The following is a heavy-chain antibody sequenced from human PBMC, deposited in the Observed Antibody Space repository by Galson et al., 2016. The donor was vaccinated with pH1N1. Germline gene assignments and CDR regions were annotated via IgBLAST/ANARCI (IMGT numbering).Heavy chain of an antibody. D-gene: IGHD3-10*01. J-gene: IGHJ4*02. V-gene: IGHV4-34*01. Sequence: LRLSCAASGFTFSDYSMNWIRQPPGKGLEWIANIYYSGITYYDASLKSRVTISVDTSKKQFSLKLNSVIAADTAVYYCARLWYGEYIDYWGQGTRVTVSS. CDR3: ARLWYGEYIDY. CDR2: IYYSGIT. CDR1: GFTFSDYS.